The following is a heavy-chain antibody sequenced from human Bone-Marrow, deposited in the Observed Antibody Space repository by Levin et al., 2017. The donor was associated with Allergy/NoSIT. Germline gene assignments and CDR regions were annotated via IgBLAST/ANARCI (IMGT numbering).Heavy chain of an antibody. CDR2: ILSGGMT. V-gene: IGHV3-66*01. CDR1: DFNVGSSA. Sequence: PGGSLRLSCVGSDFNVGSSAMSWVRQAPGKGLEWVSLILSGGMTFYADTVKGRFLISRDASKKKVFLQMNSLRAGDTAVYYCARLASGLANYHGLDVWGQGTTVTVSS. D-gene: IGHD3/OR15-3a*01. CDR3: ARLASGLANYHGLDV. J-gene: IGHJ6*02.